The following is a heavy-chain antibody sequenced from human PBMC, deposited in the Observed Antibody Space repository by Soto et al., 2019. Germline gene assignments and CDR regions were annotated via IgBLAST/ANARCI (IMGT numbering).Heavy chain of an antibody. V-gene: IGHV3-74*01. J-gene: IGHJ4*02. CDR3: ATAEVDY. CDR1: GFTFDDYW. CDR2: MNSDGTTT. Sequence: WGSLRLSCAASGFTFDDYWMHWVRQAPGRGLEWVSRMNSDGTTTNYADSVKGRFTVSRDNAKNTLFLQMNSLRAEDTAVYYCATAEVDYWGPGTLVTVSS.